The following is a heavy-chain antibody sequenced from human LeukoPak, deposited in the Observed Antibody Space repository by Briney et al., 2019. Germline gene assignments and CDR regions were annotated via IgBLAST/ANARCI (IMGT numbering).Heavy chain of an antibody. Sequence: GGSLRLSCAASGFTLSSYWMTWVRQAPGKGLEWVANIKQDGSEKNYVDSVKGRFTISRDNAKNSLYLQMNSLRAEDTAVYYCASDDGGFSSIWYDALDIWGQGTMVTVSS. CDR1: GFTLSSYW. D-gene: IGHD6-13*01. J-gene: IGHJ3*02. CDR2: IKQDGSEK. V-gene: IGHV3-7*01. CDR3: ASDDGGFSSIWYDALDI.